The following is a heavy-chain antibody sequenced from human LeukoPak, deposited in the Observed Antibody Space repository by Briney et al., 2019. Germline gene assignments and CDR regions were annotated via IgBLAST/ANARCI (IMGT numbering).Heavy chain of an antibody. CDR1: GGSISSSSYY. V-gene: IGHV4-39*07. CDR3: ARIRRGALDY. CDR2: ICYSGST. Sequence: SETLSLTCTVSGGSISSSSYYWGWIRQPPGKGLEWIVSICYSGSTYYNPSLKSRVTISVDTSKNQFSLKLSFVAAAAAALYFCARIRRGALDYWGQGTLVTVSS. J-gene: IGHJ4*02. D-gene: IGHD1-26*01.